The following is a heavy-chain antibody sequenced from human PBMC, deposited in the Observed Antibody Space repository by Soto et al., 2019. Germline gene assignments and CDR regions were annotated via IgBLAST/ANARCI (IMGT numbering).Heavy chain of an antibody. CDR1: GYTFTSYG. Sequence: ASVKVSFKASGYTFTSYGISWVRQAPGQGLEWMGWISAYNGNTNYAQKLQGRVTMTTDTSTSTAYMELRSLRSDDTAVYYCARAPNGDYAPYGMDVWGQGSTVTGSS. CDR2: ISAYNGNT. CDR3: ARAPNGDYAPYGMDV. V-gene: IGHV1-18*01. D-gene: IGHD4-17*01. J-gene: IGHJ6*02.